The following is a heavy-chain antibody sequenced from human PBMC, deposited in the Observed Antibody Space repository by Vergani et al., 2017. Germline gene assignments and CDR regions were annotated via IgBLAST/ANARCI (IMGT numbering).Heavy chain of an antibody. CDR2: ISSSSSYI. CDR3: AXENTAMVPYYYYYYGMDV. Sequence: EVQLVESGGGLVKPGGSLRLSCAASGFTFSSYSMNWVRQAPGKGLEWVSSISSSSSYIYYADSVKGRFTISRDNAKNSLYLQMNSLRAEDTAVYYCAXENTAMVPYYYYYYGMDVWGQGTTVTVSS. CDR1: GFTFSSYS. D-gene: IGHD5-18*01. V-gene: IGHV3-21*01. J-gene: IGHJ6*02.